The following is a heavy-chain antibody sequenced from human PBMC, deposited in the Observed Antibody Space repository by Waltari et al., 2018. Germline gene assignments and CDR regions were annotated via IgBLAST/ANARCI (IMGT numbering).Heavy chain of an antibody. V-gene: IGHV4-59*11. CDR3: ARGYYDFWSGFGWFDP. CDR2: IYYSGST. D-gene: IGHD3-3*01. J-gene: IGHJ5*02. Sequence: QVQLQESGPGLVKPSETLSLTCTVSGGSISSHYWSWIRQPPGKGLEWIGYIYYSGSTNYNPSLKSRVTISVDTSKNQFSLKLSSVTAADTAVYYCARGYYDFWSGFGWFDPWGQGTLVTVSS. CDR1: GGSISSHY.